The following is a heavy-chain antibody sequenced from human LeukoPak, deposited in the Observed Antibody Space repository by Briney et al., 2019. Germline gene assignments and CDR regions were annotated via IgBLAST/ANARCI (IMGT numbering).Heavy chain of an antibody. CDR2: INQDGSEK. J-gene: IGHJ4*02. CDR3: ARDINWENFGY. D-gene: IGHD7-27*01. CDR1: GFTFSSYG. Sequence: GGSLRLSCAASGFTFSSYGMHWVRQAPGKGLEWVANINQDGSEKYYVDSVKGRFTISRDNAKNSVYLQMNSLRAEDTAVYYCARDINWENFGYWGQGTLVTVSS. V-gene: IGHV3-7*01.